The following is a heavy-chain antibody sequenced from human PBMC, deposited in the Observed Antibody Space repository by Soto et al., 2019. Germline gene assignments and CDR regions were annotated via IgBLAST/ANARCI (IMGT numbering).Heavy chain of an antibody. CDR3: ARDPQVLRYFDWLLIVPWFDP. CDR2: INAGNGNT. Sequence: ASVKVSCKASGYTFTSYVMHWVRQAPGQRLEWMGWINAGNGNTKYSQKFQGRVTITRDTSASTAYMELSSLRSEDTAVYYCARDPQVLRYFDWLLIVPWFDPWGQGTLVTVSS. J-gene: IGHJ5*02. CDR1: GYTFTSYV. V-gene: IGHV1-3*01. D-gene: IGHD3-9*01.